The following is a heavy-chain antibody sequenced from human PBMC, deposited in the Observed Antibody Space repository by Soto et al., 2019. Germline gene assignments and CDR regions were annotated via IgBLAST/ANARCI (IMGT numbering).Heavy chain of an antibody. CDR1: GGSISSSNW. CDR2: IYHSGST. CDR3: ARSQDIVVVPAAILHYYGMDV. D-gene: IGHD2-2*01. Sequence: SETLSLTCAVSGGSISSSNWWSWVRQPPGKGLEWIGEIYHSGSTNYNPSLKSRVTISVDKSKNQFSLKLSSVTAADTAVYYCARSQDIVVVPAAILHYYGMDVWVQVTTVTVSS. J-gene: IGHJ6*02. V-gene: IGHV4-4*02.